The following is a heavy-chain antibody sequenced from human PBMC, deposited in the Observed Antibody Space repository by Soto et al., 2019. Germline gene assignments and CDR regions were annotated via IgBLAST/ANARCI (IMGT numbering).Heavy chain of an antibody. Sequence: QLQLQESGPGLVKTSETLSLTCTVSGGSISGSTYYWGWIRQPPGKGLEYIGSTYYSGRTYYNPSLKSRVTVSVDTSKNQFSLNLNSVTAADTAVYYYARHGSGSQYPIDHWGQGTLVTVSS. CDR3: ARHGSGSQYPIDH. D-gene: IGHD3-10*01. V-gene: IGHV4-39*01. CDR1: GGSISGSTYY. CDR2: TYYSGRT. J-gene: IGHJ4*02.